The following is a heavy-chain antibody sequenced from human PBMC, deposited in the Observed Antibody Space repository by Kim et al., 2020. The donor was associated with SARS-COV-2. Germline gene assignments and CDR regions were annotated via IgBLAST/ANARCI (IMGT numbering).Heavy chain of an antibody. CDR1: GGSFSGYY. D-gene: IGHD3-9*01. CDR2: INHSGST. Sequence: SETLSLTCAVYGGSFSGYYWSWIRQPPGKGLEWIGEINHSGSTNYNPSLKSRVTISVDTSKNQFSLKLSSVTAADTAVYYCRASDWQAPYYYYYGMDVWGQGTTVTVSS. V-gene: IGHV4-34*01. CDR3: RASDWQAPYYYYYGMDV. J-gene: IGHJ6*02.